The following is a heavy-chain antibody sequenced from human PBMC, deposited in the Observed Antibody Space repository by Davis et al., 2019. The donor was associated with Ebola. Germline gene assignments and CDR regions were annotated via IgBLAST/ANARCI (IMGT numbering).Heavy chain of an antibody. Sequence: MPSETLSLTCTVSGGSITNYYWSWIRQPPGKGLEWIGYIYYSGSTNYNPSLKSRLTISVDTSKNQFSLKLSSVTAADTAVYYCASGSNYQYYYYGMDVWGQGTTVTVSS. CDR1: GGSITNYY. V-gene: IGHV4-59*12. CDR3: ASGSNYQYYYYGMDV. D-gene: IGHD4-11*01. J-gene: IGHJ6*02. CDR2: IYYSGST.